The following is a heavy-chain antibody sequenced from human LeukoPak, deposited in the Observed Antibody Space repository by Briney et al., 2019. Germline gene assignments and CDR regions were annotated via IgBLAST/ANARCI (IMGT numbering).Heavy chain of an antibody. Sequence: GGSLRLSCAASGFTFSDYYMSWIRQAPGRGLGWVSYISSSGSTIYYADSVKGRFTISRDNAKNSLYLQMNSLRAEDTAVCYCAIPPFGVVIRAGGDYWGQGTLVTVSS. D-gene: IGHD3-3*01. J-gene: IGHJ4*02. V-gene: IGHV3-11*04. CDR3: AIPPFGVVIRAGGDY. CDR1: GFTFSDYY. CDR2: ISSSGSTI.